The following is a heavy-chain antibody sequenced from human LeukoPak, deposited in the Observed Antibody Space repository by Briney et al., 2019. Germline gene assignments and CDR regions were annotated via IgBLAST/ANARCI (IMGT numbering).Heavy chain of an antibody. CDR2: IYSGGST. CDR3: ARDGGSGWSSAFFDF. CDR1: GFTFSSYA. D-gene: IGHD6-19*01. J-gene: IGHJ4*02. V-gene: IGHV3-53*01. Sequence: PGGSLRLSCAASGFTFSSYAMHWVRQAPGKGLEWVAVIYSGGSTDYADSVKGRFTISRDDSKNTLYLQMSSLRAEDTAVYYCARDGGSGWSSAFFDFWGQGTLVTVSS.